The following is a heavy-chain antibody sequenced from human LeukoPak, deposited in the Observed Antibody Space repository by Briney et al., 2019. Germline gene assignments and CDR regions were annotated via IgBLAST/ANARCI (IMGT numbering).Heavy chain of an antibody. V-gene: IGHV4-4*07. CDR3: ARAPIAAAGTPSYDY. CDR1: GGSISSYY. CDR2: IYTSGST. J-gene: IGHJ4*02. Sequence: SETLSLTCTVSGGSISSYYWSWIRQPAGKGLEWIGRIYTSGSTNYNPSLKSRVTISVDTSKNQFSLKLSSVTAADTAVYYCARAPIAAAGTPSYDYWGQGTPVTVSS. D-gene: IGHD6-13*01.